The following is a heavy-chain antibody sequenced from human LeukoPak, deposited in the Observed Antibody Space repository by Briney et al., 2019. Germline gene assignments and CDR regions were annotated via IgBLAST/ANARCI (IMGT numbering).Heavy chain of an antibody. CDR1: GGSISSYY. J-gene: IGHJ5*02. CDR3: ARHGQRFLEWLSEISDWFDP. V-gene: IGHV4-59*08. D-gene: IGHD3-3*01. Sequence: PSETLSLTCTVSGGSISSYYWSWIRQPPGKGLEWIGYIYYSGSTNYNPSLKSRVTISVDTSKNQFSLKLSSVTAADTAVYYCARHGQRFLEWLSEISDWFDPWGQGTLVTVSS. CDR2: IYYSGST.